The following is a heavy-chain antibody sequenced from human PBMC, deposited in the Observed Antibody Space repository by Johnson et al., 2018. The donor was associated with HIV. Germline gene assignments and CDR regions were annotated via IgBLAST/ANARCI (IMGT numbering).Heavy chain of an antibody. CDR1: GFTFSSYA. V-gene: IGHV3-30-3*01. J-gene: IGHJ3*01. D-gene: IGHD2-21*01. CDR3: AKVDCGGDTCAGYDPFEL. CDR2: ISFDGSNK. Sequence: QVQLVESGGGLVQPGGSLRLSCAASGFTFSSYAMHWVRQAPGKGLEWVAVISFDGSNKYYADSVKGRFTISRDNAKYTVDLQMNSLRVEDTAVYYCAKVDCGGDTCAGYDPFELWGQGTLVTVSS.